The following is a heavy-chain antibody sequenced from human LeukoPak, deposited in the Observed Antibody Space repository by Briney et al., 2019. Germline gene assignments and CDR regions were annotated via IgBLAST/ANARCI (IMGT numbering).Heavy chain of an antibody. D-gene: IGHD6-19*01. CDR2: IRSDGSST. V-gene: IGHV3-64*01. CDR3: TRRYGGHSGWAGYHDS. CDR1: GFSFSAYI. J-gene: IGHJ4*02. Sequence: GGSLRLSCVASGFSFSAYIMHWVRQAPGKGLEYVSAIRSDGSSTFYPNSVKGRFTISRDNSKGTLYLQMGSLRAEDTAVYYCTRRYGGHSGWAGYHDSWGQGILVTVSS.